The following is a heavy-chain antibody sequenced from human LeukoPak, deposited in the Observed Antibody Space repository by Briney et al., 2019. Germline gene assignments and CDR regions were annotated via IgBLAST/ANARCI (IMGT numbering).Heavy chain of an antibody. CDR2: ISSSSSYI. V-gene: IGHV3-21*01. Sequence: GGSLRLSCAASGFTFSRNSLNWVRQAPGKGLEWVSSISSSSSYIYYADSVKGRFTISRDNAKNSLYLQMNSLRAEDTAVYYCARAQNYDILTGALDYWGQGTLVTVSS. D-gene: IGHD3-9*01. CDR3: ARAQNYDILTGALDY. CDR1: GFTFSRNS. J-gene: IGHJ4*02.